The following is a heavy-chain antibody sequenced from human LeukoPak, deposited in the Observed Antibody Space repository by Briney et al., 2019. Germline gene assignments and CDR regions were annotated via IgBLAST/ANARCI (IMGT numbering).Heavy chain of an antibody. D-gene: IGHD3-10*01. CDR3: ARVGGSGTYSGYFDY. CDR2: IYYSGST. CDR1: GGSIGSYY. V-gene: IGHV4-59*08. J-gene: IGHJ4*02. Sequence: PSETLSLTCTVSGGSIGSYYWSWIRQPPGKGLEWIGYIYYSGSTYYNPSLKSRVTISVDTSKNQFSLKLSSVTAADTAVYYCARVGGSGTYSGYFDYWGQGTLVTVSS.